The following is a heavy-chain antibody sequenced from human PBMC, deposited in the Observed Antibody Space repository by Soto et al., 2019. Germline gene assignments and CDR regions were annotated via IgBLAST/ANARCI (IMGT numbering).Heavy chain of an antibody. J-gene: IGHJ6*02. CDR3: VHDSSGYYGMDV. CDR2: IYWDDDK. V-gene: IGHV2-5*02. Sequence: QITLKESGPPLVKPTQTLTLTCSFSGFSLSTSGVGVAWIRQPPGKALEWLALIYWDDDKRYSASLKSRLTISNDTSKNPVVLTMTNMYPVVTATYYCVHDSSGYYGMDVWGQGTTVTVS. D-gene: IGHD6-6*01. CDR1: GFSLSTSGVG.